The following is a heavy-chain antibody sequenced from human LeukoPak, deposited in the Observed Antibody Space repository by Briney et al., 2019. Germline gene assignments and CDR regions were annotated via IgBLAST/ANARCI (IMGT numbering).Heavy chain of an antibody. Sequence: SETLSLTCVVSSGSISNYYWSWIRQSPGKGLEWIGYIYYSGSTNYNPSLKSRVTISVDTSKNRFSLKLSSVTAADTAVYYCARGLARTYYDFWSGYSNWFDPWGQGTLVTVSS. V-gene: IGHV4-59*08. J-gene: IGHJ5*02. CDR2: IYYSGST. CDR1: SGSISNYY. CDR3: ARGLARTYYDFWSGYSNWFDP. D-gene: IGHD3-3*01.